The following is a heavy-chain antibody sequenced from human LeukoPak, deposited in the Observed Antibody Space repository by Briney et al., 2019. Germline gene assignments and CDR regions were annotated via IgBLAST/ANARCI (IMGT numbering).Heavy chain of an antibody. CDR1: GYTFTSYY. Sequence: GASVKVSCKASGYTFTSYYMQWVRQAPGQGLEWMGIINPSGGSTSYAQKFQGRVTMTRDTSTSTVYMELSSLRSEDTAVYYCARDYPYYYDSSGYYRGPEGYFDYWGQGTLVTVSS. CDR3: ARDYPYYYDSSGYYRGPEGYFDY. V-gene: IGHV1-46*01. J-gene: IGHJ4*02. D-gene: IGHD3-22*01. CDR2: INPSGGST.